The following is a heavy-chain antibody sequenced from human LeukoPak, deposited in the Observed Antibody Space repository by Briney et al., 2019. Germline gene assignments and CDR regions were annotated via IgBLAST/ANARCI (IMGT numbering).Heavy chain of an antibody. CDR1: GGTFSSYA. V-gene: IGHV1-69*06. J-gene: IGHJ6*04. CDR3: ARDYRSYDILTGYYPSGMDV. D-gene: IGHD3-9*01. CDR2: IIPIFGTA. Sequence: PVKVSCKASGGTFSSYAISWVRQAPGQGLEWMGGIIPIFGTANYAQKFQGRVTITADKSTSTAYMELSSLRSEDTAVYYCARDYRSYDILTGYYPSGMDVWGKGTRSPSPQ.